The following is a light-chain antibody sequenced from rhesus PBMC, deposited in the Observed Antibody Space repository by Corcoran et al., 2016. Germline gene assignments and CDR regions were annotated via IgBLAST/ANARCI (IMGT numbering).Light chain of an antibody. CDR2: DVN. CDR3: SSYGSGSTYI. V-gene: IGLV2-13*03. Sequence: QAAPTQSPSVSGSPGQSVTISCTGTSSDIGANNRDCWYQQSPGKAPKLMIYDVNKRPSGVSDRFSGSKSGSTASLTISGLQAEDEADYYCSSYGSGSTYIFGDGTRLTVL. J-gene: IGLJ1*01. CDR1: SSDIGANNR.